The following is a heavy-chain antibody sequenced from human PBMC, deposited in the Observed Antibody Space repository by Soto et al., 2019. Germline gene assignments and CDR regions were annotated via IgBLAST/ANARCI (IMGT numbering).Heavy chain of an antibody. J-gene: IGHJ4*02. CDR3: VLWPPYYFDY. Sequence: PGGGPRLSCAASGFPFCSDAMSWGRQAPGKGLEWVSAISGSGGSTYYADSVKGRFTISRDNSKNTLYLQMNSLRAEDTAVYYCVLWPPYYFDYWGQGTLVTVSS. D-gene: IGHD3-10*01. CDR2: ISGSGGST. V-gene: IGHV3-23*01. CDR1: GFPFCSDA.